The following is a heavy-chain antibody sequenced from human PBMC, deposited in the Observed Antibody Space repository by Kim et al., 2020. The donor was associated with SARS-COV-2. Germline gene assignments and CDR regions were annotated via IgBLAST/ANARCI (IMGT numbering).Heavy chain of an antibody. CDR3: ARPRDYDSSGSYDAFDI. J-gene: IGHJ3*02. CDR1: GGSISSSSYY. Sequence: SETLSLTCTVSGGSISSSSYYWGWIRQPPGKGLEWIGSIYYSGSTYYNPSLKSRVTISVDTSKNQFSLKLSSVTAADTAVYYCARPRDYDSSGSYDAFDIWGQGTMVTVSS. V-gene: IGHV4-39*01. D-gene: IGHD3-22*01. CDR2: IYYSGST.